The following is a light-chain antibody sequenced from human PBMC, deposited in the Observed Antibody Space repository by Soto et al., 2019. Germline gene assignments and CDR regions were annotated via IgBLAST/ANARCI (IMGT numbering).Light chain of an antibody. CDR2: DVN. CDR1: SSDVGGYNY. V-gene: IGLV2-14*03. CDR3: ASFTRSVTVV. Sequence: QSVLTQPASVSGSPGQSITISCAGTSSDVGGYNYVSWYQQHPGKVPRLIISDVNKRPSGVSDRFSGSKSGNTASLTISGLQAEDEAHYYRASFTRSVTVVFGGGTKLTVL. J-gene: IGLJ2*01.